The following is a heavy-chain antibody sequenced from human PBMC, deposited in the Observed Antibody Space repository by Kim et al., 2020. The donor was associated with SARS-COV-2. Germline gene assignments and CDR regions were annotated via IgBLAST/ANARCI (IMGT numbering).Heavy chain of an antibody. CDR2: IYYSGST. D-gene: IGHD3-9*01. Sequence: SETLSLTCTVSGGSISSYYWSWIRQPPGKGLEWIGYIYYSGSTNYNPSLKSRVTISVDTSKNQFSLKLSSVTAADTAVYYCARHGTHSYDIRGAFDIWGQGTMVTVSS. J-gene: IGHJ3*02. CDR1: GGSISSYY. CDR3: ARHGTHSYDIRGAFDI. V-gene: IGHV4-59*08.